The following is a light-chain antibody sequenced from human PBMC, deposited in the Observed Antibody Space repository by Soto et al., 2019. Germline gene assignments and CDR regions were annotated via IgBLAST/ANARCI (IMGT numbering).Light chain of an antibody. V-gene: IGKV3-15*01. CDR2: GVS. CDR1: QIFSSN. CDR3: QQYNNWPRT. J-gene: IGKJ5*01. Sequence: EIVMIQPAATLSVSPEEAVTLSCGVSQIFSSNLAWYQHKPGQAPRLLIYGVSTRDTGVPDRFSGSASGTEFTLTIGSLQSEDFAVYYCQQYNNWPRTFGQGTRLEIK.